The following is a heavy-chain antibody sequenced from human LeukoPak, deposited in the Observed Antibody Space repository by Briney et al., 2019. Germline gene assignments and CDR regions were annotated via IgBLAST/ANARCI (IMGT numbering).Heavy chain of an antibody. CDR3: ARNGRYCDTKCSGDAFDI. CDR2: IYYSGST. CDR1: GGSISSYY. Sequence: PSETLSLTCTVSGGSISSYYWSWIRQPPGKGLEWIGYIYYSGSTNYNPSLKSRVTISVDTSKNQFSLKLSSVTAADTAVYYCARNGRYCDTKCSGDAFDIWGQGTVVVVSS. V-gene: IGHV4-59*01. J-gene: IGHJ3*02. D-gene: IGHD3-9*01.